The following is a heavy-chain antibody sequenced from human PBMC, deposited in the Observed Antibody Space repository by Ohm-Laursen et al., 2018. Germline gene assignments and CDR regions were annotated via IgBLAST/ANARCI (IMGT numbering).Heavy chain of an antibody. D-gene: IGHD1-26*01. Sequence: GSLRLSCTASGFTFSDYYMTWIRQAPGKGLEWASYITSSGSTIYYADSVKGRFTISRDKAKNSLYLQMNSLRPEDTAVYYCARLLSGSSPEDYWGQGTLVTVSS. CDR3: ARLLSGSSPEDY. CDR1: GFTFSDYY. CDR2: ITSSGSTI. V-gene: IGHV3-11*01. J-gene: IGHJ4*02.